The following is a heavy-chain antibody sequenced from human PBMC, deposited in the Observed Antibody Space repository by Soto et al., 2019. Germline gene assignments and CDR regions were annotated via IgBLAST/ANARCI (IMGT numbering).Heavy chain of an antibody. V-gene: IGHV3-23*01. CDR2: ISGSGDST. CDR3: AKDRDGAAAGPTKFYGMDA. J-gene: IGHJ6*02. CDR1: GFTFSSYA. D-gene: IGHD6-13*01. Sequence: EVQLLESGGGLVQPGGSLRLSCAASGFTFSSYAMSWVRQAPGKGLEWVSVISGSGDSTYYADSVRGRFTISRDNSKNTLYLQMTSLRAEDTAVYYCAKDRDGAAAGPTKFYGMDAWGQGTTVTVSS.